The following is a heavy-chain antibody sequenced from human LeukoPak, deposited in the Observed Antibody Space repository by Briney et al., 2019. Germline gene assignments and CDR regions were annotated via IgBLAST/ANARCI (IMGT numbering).Heavy chain of an antibody. V-gene: IGHV3-30-3*01. CDR1: EFTFSNYA. Sequence: PGGSLRLSCTASEFTFSNYAMHWVRQAPGKGLEWVAVISDVGSHKEYADSVKGRFTISRDNSKNTLYLQMNSLRAEDTAVYYCAREMATTYYYYGMDVWGQGTTVTVSS. J-gene: IGHJ6*02. D-gene: IGHD5-12*01. CDR3: AREMATTYYYYGMDV. CDR2: ISDVGSHK.